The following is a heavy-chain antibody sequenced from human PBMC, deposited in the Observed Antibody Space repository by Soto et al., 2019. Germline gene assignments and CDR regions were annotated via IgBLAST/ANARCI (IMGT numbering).Heavy chain of an antibody. CDR2: ISSSGSTI. J-gene: IGHJ6*02. CDR3: ARGRLEVGATNAYYYYGMDV. CDR1: GFTFSDYY. D-gene: IGHD1-26*01. Sequence: QVQLVESGGGLVKPGGSLRLSCAASGFTFSDYYMSWIRQAPGKGLEWVSYISSSGSTIYYADSVKGRFTISRDNAKNSLYLQMNSLRAEDTAVYYCARGRLEVGATNAYYYYGMDVWGQGTTVTVSS. V-gene: IGHV3-11*01.